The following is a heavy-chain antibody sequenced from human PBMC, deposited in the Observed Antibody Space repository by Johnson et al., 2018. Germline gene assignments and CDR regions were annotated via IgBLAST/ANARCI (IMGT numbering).Heavy chain of an antibody. D-gene: IGHD3-22*01. V-gene: IGHV3-30*18. J-gene: IGHJ1*01. CDR2: ISYDGSNK. Sequence: VQLLETGGGVVQPGRSLRLSCAASGITFSSYGMHWVRQAPGKGLEWVAVISYDGSNKYYADSVKGRFTISRDNSKNTQYLQMNSLRAEDTAVYFCAKASYYDSSGYYLPPEYFQHWGQGTLVTVSS. CDR3: AKASYYDSSGYYLPPEYFQH. CDR1: GITFSSYG.